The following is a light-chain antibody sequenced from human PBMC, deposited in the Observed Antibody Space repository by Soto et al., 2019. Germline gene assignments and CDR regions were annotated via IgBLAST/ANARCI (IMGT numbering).Light chain of an antibody. CDR1: QSVTSSY. J-gene: IGKJ1*01. CDR3: QHYGSSLWT. Sequence: EIVLTQSLGTLSLSPEERATVSCRASQSVTSSYLAWYQQKPGQAPRLLIYGVSSRGTGIPDRFSGSGSGTDFTLTISRLEPEDFAVYYCQHYGSSLWTFGQGTKVEIK. V-gene: IGKV3-20*01. CDR2: GVS.